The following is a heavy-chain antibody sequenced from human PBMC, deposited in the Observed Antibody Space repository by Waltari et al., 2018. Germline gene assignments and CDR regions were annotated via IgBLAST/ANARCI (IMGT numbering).Heavy chain of an antibody. D-gene: IGHD2-21*01. V-gene: IGHV3-30*18. Sequence: QVQLVESGGGVVQPGRSLRLSCAASGFTFISYGMHWVRQAPGKGLEWVACISYDGSNKYYADSVKGRFTISRDNSKNTLYLQMNSLRAEDTAVYYCAKVTRGGDYFDYWGQGTLVTVSS. CDR3: AKVTRGGDYFDY. CDR1: GFTFISYG. J-gene: IGHJ4*02. CDR2: ISYDGSNK.